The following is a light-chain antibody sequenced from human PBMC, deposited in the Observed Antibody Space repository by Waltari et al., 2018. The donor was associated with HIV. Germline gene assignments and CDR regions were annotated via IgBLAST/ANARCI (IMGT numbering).Light chain of an antibody. J-gene: IGKJ3*01. CDR1: QSVSTN. V-gene: IGKV3-15*01. CDR3: QQYNNWPGIT. CDR2: GAS. Sequence: EIVMTQSPVTLSMSPGERATLSCRASQSVSTNLAWYQQNPGQAPRLLIDGASTGATGIPARFSGSGSGTEFTLTISSLQSEDFAVYYCQQYNNWPGITFGPGTKVDIK.